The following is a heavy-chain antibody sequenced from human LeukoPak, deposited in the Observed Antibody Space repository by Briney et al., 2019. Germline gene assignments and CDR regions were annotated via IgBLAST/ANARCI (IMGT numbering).Heavy chain of an antibody. V-gene: IGHV1-2*07. CDR3: ARERGGNSPFDS. CDR2: INPNSSVT. J-gene: IGHJ4*02. Sequence: SVNVSCKSSVYTFTGYYMHWVRPAPGQGLEWVGWINPNSSVTNYAHRLQGRVTMTRDTSISAAYMELRWLTSDDTAVYYCARERGGNSPFDSWGQGTLVTVPS. D-gene: IGHD4-23*01. CDR1: VYTFTGYY.